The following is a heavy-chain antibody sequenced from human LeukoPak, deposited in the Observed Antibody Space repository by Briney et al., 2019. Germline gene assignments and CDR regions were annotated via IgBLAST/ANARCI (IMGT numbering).Heavy chain of an antibody. Sequence: GASVKVSCKASGYSFTDYYIHWVQQAPGKGLEWMGRVDPEDGETIYAENFQGRVTMTADTSTDTAYMELRSDDTAVYYCTTMSAAYFLVWGQGTQVTVSS. J-gene: IGHJ4*02. V-gene: IGHV1-69-2*01. CDR2: VDPEDGET. CDR1: GYSFTDYY. D-gene: IGHD2/OR15-2a*01. CDR3: TTMSAAYFLV.